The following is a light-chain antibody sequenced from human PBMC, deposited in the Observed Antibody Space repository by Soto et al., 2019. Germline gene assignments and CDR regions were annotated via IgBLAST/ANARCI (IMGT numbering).Light chain of an antibody. V-gene: IGLV2-14*01. CDR3: SSYTTSTTPVV. J-gene: IGLJ2*01. CDR2: EVN. CDR1: SSDVGGYNY. Sequence: QSALTQPASVSGSPGQSITISCIGTSSDVGGYNYVSWYQQHPGRAPKLMIYEVNKRPSGVSNRFSGSKSGNTASLTISGLQSEDEAHYYCSSYTTSTTPVVFGGGTKLTVL.